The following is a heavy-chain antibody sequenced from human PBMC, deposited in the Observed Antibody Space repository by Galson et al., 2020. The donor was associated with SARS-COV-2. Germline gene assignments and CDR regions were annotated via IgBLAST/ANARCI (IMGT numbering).Heavy chain of an antibody. CDR3: ARVRGFGDSGDWFDP. Sequence: SETLSLTCTVSGGSISSGGYSWSWIRQPPGKGLEWIGYTYHSGSTYYNPSLKSRVTISVDRTKNQCSLKLGSVTAADTAVYYCARVRGFGDSGDWFDPWGQGTLVTVSS. CDR2: TYHSGST. V-gene: IGHV4-30-2*01. D-gene: IGHD3-10*01. J-gene: IGHJ5*02. CDR1: GGSISSGGYS.